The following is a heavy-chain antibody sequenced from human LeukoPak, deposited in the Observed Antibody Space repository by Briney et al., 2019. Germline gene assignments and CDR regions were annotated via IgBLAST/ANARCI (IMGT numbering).Heavy chain of an antibody. CDR3: ARTVGHTGRPGPPWCDP. CDR2: ISSSGSTI. D-gene: IGHD5-18*01. Sequence: SGGSLRLSCAASGFTFSDYYMGWIRQAPGKGLEWVSYISSSGSTIYYADSVRVRFTISSDKAKNSLYLQMNSLRAEDTAVYYCARTVGHTGRPGPPWCDPWGQGTLVTVSS. V-gene: IGHV3-11*01. CDR1: GFTFSDYY. J-gene: IGHJ5*02.